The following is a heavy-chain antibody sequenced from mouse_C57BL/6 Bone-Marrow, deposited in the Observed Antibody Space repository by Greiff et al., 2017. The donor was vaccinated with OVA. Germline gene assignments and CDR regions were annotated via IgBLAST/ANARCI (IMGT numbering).Heavy chain of an antibody. Sequence: QVQLQQPGAELVKPGASVKMSCKASGYTFTSCWITWVKQRPGQGLEWIGDIYPGSGSTNYNEKFKSKATLTVETSSSTAYMQLSSLTSEDSAVYYCARSYDGYCAWFAYWGQGTLVTVSA. V-gene: IGHV1-55*01. J-gene: IGHJ3*01. CDR2: IYPGSGST. CDR3: ARSYDGYCAWFAY. CDR1: GYTFTSCW. D-gene: IGHD2-3*01.